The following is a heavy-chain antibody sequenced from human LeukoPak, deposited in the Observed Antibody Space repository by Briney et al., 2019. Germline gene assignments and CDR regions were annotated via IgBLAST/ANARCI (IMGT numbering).Heavy chain of an antibody. CDR3: APGNSGYYFV. CDR2: IYYSGRT. D-gene: IGHD3-22*01. Sequence: PSETLSLTCTVSGDSISSSTYYWAWIRQPPRKGLEWIASIYYSGRTFYKPSLKSRVTISVDTSKNQFSLKLNSVTAADTALYYCAPGNSGYYFVWGQGTLVTVSS. V-gene: IGHV4-39*07. CDR1: GDSISSSTYY. J-gene: IGHJ4*02.